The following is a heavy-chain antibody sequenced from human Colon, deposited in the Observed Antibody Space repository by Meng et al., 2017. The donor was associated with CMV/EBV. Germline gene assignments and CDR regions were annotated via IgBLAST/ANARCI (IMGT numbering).Heavy chain of an antibody. CDR3: ARDSRSRGRLDY. V-gene: IGHV3-23*01. D-gene: IGHD2-2*01. CDR2: ISGGGTTT. J-gene: IGHJ4*02. Sequence: GESLKISCVGSEFTFSSYAMSWVRQAPGKGLEWVSAISGGGTTTFYADSVKGRYTISRDNSKNTLYLQMDSLRGEDTAVYYCARDSRSRGRLDYWGQGTLVTVSS. CDR1: EFTFSSYA.